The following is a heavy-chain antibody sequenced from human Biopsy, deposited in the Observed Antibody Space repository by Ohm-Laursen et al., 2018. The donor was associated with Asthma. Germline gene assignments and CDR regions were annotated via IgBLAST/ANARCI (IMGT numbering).Heavy chain of an antibody. V-gene: IGHV1-69*01. CDR2: INSVFGTT. Sequence: SSVKVSCKSLGGTFNTYVIGWVRQAPGQGLEWMGGINSVFGTTTYPQKFQDRVTITADDSPSTVYMELSSLRSEDTAVYYCARKAGSCISRTCYSLDFWGQGTLVTVSS. D-gene: IGHD2-2*01. CDR1: GGTFNTYV. J-gene: IGHJ4*02. CDR3: ARKAGSCISRTCYSLDF.